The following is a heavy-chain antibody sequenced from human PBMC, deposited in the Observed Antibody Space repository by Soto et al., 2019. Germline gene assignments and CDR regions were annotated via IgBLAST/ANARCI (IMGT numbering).Heavy chain of an antibody. CDR3: ARHDRMATISFSGY. V-gene: IGHV5-51*01. CDR2: IYPGDSDT. CDR1: GYSFTSYW. J-gene: IGHJ4*02. Sequence: PGASLKISCQGSGYSFTSYWIGWVRQMPGKGLEWMGIIYPGDSDTRYSPAFQGQVTISADKSISTAYLQWSSLKASDTAMYYCARHDRMATISFSGYWGQGTLVTVSS. D-gene: IGHD5-12*01.